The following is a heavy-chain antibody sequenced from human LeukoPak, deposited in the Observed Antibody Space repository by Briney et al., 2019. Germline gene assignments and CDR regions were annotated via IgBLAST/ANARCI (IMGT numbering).Heavy chain of an antibody. J-gene: IGHJ5*02. CDR3: ARNIGAALNWFDP. V-gene: IGHV4-59*01. D-gene: IGHD6-25*01. CDR1: GGSISSYY. CDR2: IYYSGST. Sequence: SETLSLTCTVSGGSISSYYWSWIRQPPGKGLEWIGYIYYSGSTNYNPSLKSRVTISVDPSKNQFSLKPSSVTAADTAVYYCARNIGAALNWFDPWGQGTLVTVSS.